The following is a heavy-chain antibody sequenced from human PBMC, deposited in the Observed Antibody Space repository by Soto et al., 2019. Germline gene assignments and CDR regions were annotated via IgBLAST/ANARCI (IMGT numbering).Heavy chain of an antibody. V-gene: IGHV5-10-1*01. CDR1: GYSFTTYW. CDR3: VRSEATALDY. CDR2: IDPTDSYT. J-gene: IGHJ4*02. Sequence: PGESLKISCQASGYSFTTYWISWVRQMPGKGLECMGRIDPTDSYTDYGPSFEGHVTMSVDRSINTAYLEWSSLTAADTAVYYCVRSEATALDYWGQGTLVTVSS.